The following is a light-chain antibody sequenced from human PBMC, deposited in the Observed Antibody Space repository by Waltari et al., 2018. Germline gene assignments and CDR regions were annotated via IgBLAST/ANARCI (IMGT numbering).Light chain of an antibody. Sequence: SYELTQPPSVSVSPGQTARITCPGDALSKKLAYWYQQKSGQTPVLVIYEDIKRPTGIPERFSGSSSGTTATLTISGAHVDDEADYYCYSTDFSGHDRVFGGGTKLTIL. CDR3: YSTDFSGHDRV. CDR2: EDI. CDR1: ALSKKL. V-gene: IGLV3-10*01. J-gene: IGLJ2*01.